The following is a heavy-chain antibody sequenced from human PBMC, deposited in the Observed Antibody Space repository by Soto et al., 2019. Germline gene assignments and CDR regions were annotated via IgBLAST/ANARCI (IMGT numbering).Heavy chain of an antibody. J-gene: IGHJ4*02. CDR1: RYTFTSFA. CDR2: ISAYNGNT. V-gene: IGHV1-18*04. CDR3: AVDELRGYFDY. D-gene: IGHD3-10*01. Sequence: QVQLVQSGPEVKIPGATVKVSCKASRYTFTSFAFIWVRQAPGQGLEWMGWISAYNGNTNYAQKCHCRVTMTTYTSKNAAYCELRRLRSGDTAVYYCAVDELRGYFDYWGQGTPVTVSS.